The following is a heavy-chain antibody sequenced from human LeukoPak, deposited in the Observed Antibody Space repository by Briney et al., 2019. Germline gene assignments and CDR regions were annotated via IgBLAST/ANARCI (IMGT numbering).Heavy chain of an antibody. CDR2: ISDSGGST. J-gene: IGHJ4*02. D-gene: IGHD6-19*01. CDR1: GFTFTSYA. V-gene: IGHV3-23*01. CDR3: AKRRWLGGIGVADPFDY. Sequence: GGSLRLSCSASGFTFTSYAMSWVRQGPGKGLKWVSVISDSGGSTYYADSVKGRFTISRDNSMNTLYLQMNSLRADDTAVYYCAKRRWLGGIGVADPFDYWGQGTLVTVSS.